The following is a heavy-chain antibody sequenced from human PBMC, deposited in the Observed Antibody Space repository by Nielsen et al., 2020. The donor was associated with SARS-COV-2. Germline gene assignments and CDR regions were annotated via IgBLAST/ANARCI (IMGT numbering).Heavy chain of an antibody. CDR3: ATSPGLNPKYYYYGMDV. D-gene: IGHD4/OR15-4a*01. CDR1: GFTFDDYA. J-gene: IGHJ6*02. CDR2: ISWNSGSI. Sequence: SLKISCAASGFTFDDYAMHWVRQAPGKGLEWVSGISWNSGSIGYADSVKGRFTISRDNAKNSLYLQMNSLRAEDTALYYCATSPGLNPKYYYYGMDVWGQGTTVTVSS. V-gene: IGHV3-9*01.